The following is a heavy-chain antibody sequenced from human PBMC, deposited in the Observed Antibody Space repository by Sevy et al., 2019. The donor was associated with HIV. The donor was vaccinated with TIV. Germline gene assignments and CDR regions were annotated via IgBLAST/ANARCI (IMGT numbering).Heavy chain of an antibody. CDR1: GYTFNTYG. Sequence: ASVKVSCKASGYTFNTYGISWVRQAPGQGLEGMGWISSYYGNTNFAQKFQGRVTMTTDTITNTAYMELTSLRSDDTAVYYCARERTRWQQLVEYYLGMDVWGQGTPVTVSS. V-gene: IGHV1-18*01. CDR3: ARERTRWQQLVEYYLGMDV. J-gene: IGHJ6*02. CDR2: ISSYYGNT. D-gene: IGHD6-13*01.